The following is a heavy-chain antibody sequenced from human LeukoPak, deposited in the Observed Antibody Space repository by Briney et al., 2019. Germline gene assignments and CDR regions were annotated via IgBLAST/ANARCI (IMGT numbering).Heavy chain of an antibody. D-gene: IGHD6-13*01. CDR3: ARGGSSSSSWYWFDP. Sequence: GGSLRLSCAASGFTFSSYEMNWVRQAPGKGLEWGSYISSSGSTIYYADSVKGRFTISRDNAKNSLYLQMNSLRAEDTAVYYCARGGSSSSSWYWFDPWGQGTLVTVSS. J-gene: IGHJ5*02. V-gene: IGHV3-48*03. CDR1: GFTFSSYE. CDR2: ISSSGSTI.